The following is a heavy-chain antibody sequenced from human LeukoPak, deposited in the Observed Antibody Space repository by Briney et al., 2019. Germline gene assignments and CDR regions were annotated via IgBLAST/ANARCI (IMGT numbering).Heavy chain of an antibody. D-gene: IGHD5-24*01. CDR3: ARASDPWLQLT. CDR2: IKQDGSEK. V-gene: IGHV3-7*05. Sequence: PGGSLRLSCAASGFTFSNYWMIWVRQAPGKGLVWVGNIKQDGSEKRYADSVRGRFSISRDNAQTSLYLQMNSLRAEDTAVYYCARASDPWLQLTWDQGTLVTVSS. J-gene: IGHJ5*02. CDR1: GFTFSNYW.